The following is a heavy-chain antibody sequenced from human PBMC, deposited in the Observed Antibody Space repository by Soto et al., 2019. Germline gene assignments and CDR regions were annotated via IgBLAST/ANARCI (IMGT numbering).Heavy chain of an antibody. J-gene: IGHJ4*02. Sequence: QVQLVQSGAEVKKPGASVKVSCKASGYTFTSYGISWVRQAPGQGLEWMGWISAYNGNTNYAQKLQGRVTMTTDTSTSTAYMELRSLRSDDTAVYYCARDRFHTMVRDPAGSYFHYWGQGTLVTVSS. CDR2: ISAYNGNT. D-gene: IGHD3-10*01. CDR3: ARDRFHTMVRDPAGSYFHY. CDR1: GYTFTSYG. V-gene: IGHV1-18*01.